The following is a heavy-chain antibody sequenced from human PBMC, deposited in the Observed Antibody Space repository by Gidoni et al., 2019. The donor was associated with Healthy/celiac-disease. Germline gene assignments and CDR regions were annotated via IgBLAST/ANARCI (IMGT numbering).Heavy chain of an antibody. J-gene: IGHJ6*03. CDR2: INPNSGGT. V-gene: IGHV1-2*02. CDR1: GYTFPGYY. Sequence: QVQLVQSGAEVKKPGASVKVSCKASGYTFPGYYMHWVRQAPGQGLEWMGWINPNSGGTNYAQKFQGRVTMTRDTSISTAYMELSRLRSDDTAVYYCARALTINLAATYYMDVWGKGTTVTVSS. CDR3: ARALTINLAATYYMDV. D-gene: IGHD6-13*01.